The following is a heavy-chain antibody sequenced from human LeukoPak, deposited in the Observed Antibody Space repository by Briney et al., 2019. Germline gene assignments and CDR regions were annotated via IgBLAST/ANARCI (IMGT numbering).Heavy chain of an antibody. V-gene: IGHV3-7*01. CDR3: ARRSYGYSNGWYYYGMDV. CDR2: IKQDGSEK. J-gene: IGHJ6*02. CDR1: GFTFSSYW. Sequence: GGSLRLSCAASGFTFSSYWMSWVRQAPGKGLEWVANIKQDGSEKYYVDSVKGRFTISRDNAKNSLYLQMNSLRAEDTAVYYCARRSYGYSNGWYYYGMDVWGQGTTVTVSS. D-gene: IGHD6-19*01.